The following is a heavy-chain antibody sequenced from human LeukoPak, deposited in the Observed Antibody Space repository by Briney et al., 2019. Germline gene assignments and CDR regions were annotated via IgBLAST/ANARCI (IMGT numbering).Heavy chain of an antibody. CDR2: IRNGGSNT. D-gene: IGHD3-16*01. V-gene: IGHV3-30*02. CDR3: GASRQYVGAFDI. CDR1: GFNFNVYD. Sequence: GGSLRLSCAASGFNFNVYDLHWVRQPPGRGLEWVTLIRNGGSNTYYVDSVKGRFTLSRDNSNNTLYLQMNSLRADDTAIYYCGASRQYVGAFDIWGQGTLVTVSS. J-gene: IGHJ3*02.